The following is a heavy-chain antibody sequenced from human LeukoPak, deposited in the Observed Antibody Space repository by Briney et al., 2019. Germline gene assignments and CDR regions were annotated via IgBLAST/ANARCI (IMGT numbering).Heavy chain of an antibody. CDR1: GFTFSTYW. CDR3: APDSAGNDY. J-gene: IGHJ4*02. V-gene: IGHV3-7*01. Sequence: GGSMRLSCAASGFTFSTYWMSWVRQAPGKGLEWVANIKQDGSEKYYVDSVKGRFTISRDNAKNSLYLQMNSLRAEDTAMYYCAPDSAGNDYWGQGTLVTVSS. D-gene: IGHD6-13*01. CDR2: IKQDGSEK.